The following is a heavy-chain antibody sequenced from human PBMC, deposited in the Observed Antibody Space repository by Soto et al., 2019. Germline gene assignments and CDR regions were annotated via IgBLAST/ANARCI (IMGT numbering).Heavy chain of an antibody. J-gene: IGHJ4*02. V-gene: IGHV4-30-2*01. CDR1: GGSIGNDDYS. CDR2: IYHSGTT. Sequence: TLSLTCTVSGGSIGNDDYSWGWVRQPPGKGLEWSGYIYHSGTTYYNPSLTSRVTISVDGSNNQFSLKLTSMTAADTAVYYCATVIPATRSFAFCGPGILVTVSS. CDR3: ATVIPATRSFAF. D-gene: IGHD2-15*01.